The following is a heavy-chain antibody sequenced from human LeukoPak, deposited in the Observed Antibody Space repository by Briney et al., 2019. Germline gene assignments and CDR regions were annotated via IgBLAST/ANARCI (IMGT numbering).Heavy chain of an antibody. CDR1: GFTFSVAA. D-gene: IGHD5-24*01. CDR3: AKDIQLST. J-gene: IGHJ3*01. CDR2: IGASGEST. V-gene: IGHV3-23*01. Sequence: PGGSLRLSCAASGFTFSVAAMTWVRQAPGKGLEWVSLIGASGESTYYADSVEGRFTISRDNSKNTLSLQMNSLRVEDTAMYFCAKDIQLSTWGLGTMVTVSS.